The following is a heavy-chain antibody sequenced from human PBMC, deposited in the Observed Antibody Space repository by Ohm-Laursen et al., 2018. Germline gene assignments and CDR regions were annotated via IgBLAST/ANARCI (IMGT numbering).Heavy chain of an antibody. V-gene: IGHV1-2*02. CDR1: GYTFTGYY. Sequence: GSSVKVSCNASGYTFTGYYMHWVRQAPGQGLEWMGWINPNSGGTNYAQKFQGRVTMTRDTSISTAYMELSRLRSDDTAVYYCARDQNYYDSSGYYTAWGQGTLVTVSS. D-gene: IGHD3-22*01. J-gene: IGHJ4*02. CDR3: ARDQNYYDSSGYYTA. CDR2: INPNSGGT.